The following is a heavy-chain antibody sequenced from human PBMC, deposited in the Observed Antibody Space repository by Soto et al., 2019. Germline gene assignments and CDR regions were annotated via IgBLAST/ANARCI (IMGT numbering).Heavy chain of an antibody. D-gene: IGHD6-6*01. CDR1: GFTFRDYA. J-gene: IGHJ6*02. CDR3: ARQGMAARKYYSTYLDV. V-gene: IGHV3-30-3*01. Sequence: QVQLVESGGGVVQPGRSLRLSCAASGFTFRDYAMHWVRQAPGKGLAWVTLISSDATNKYLADSVKGRFTISRDNSKNTLYLQMNSLRVEDTGLYYCARQGMAARKYYSTYLDVWGQGTTVIV. CDR2: ISSDATNK.